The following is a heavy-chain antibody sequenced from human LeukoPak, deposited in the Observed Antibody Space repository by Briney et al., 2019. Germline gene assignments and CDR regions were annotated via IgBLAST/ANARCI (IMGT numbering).Heavy chain of an antibody. CDR2: INYSGTT. J-gene: IGHJ4*02. V-gene: IGHV4-39*01. Sequence: SETLSLTCTVSGGAIISDNFYWGWVRQPPGKGLEWVGSINYSGTTYCNPSLRSRVSISVDTSRTQFFLTLNSVTAADTAVYYCGRLFDSWGQGILVTVSS. CDR3: GRLFDS. CDR1: GGAIISDNFY.